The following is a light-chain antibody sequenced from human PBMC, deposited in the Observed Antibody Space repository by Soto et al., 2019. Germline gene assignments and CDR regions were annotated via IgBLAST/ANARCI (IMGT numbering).Light chain of an antibody. V-gene: IGKV1-12*01. J-gene: IGKJ1*01. CDR3: QQANSFPRT. Sequence: DIQMTQSPSSVSATAGDRVTITCRASQGIGSWVAWYQQKPGKAPKLLIYSASSLQSGVPSRFSGSGSGTDFTLTISSLQPEDFATYYCQQANSFPRTFGQGTKVEIK. CDR1: QGIGSW. CDR2: SAS.